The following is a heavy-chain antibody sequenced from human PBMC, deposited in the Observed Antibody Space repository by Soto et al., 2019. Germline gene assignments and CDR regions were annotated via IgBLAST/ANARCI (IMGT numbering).Heavy chain of an antibody. J-gene: IGHJ5*02. CDR3: ARDPYDFWSGYRNWFDP. CDR2: ISAYNGNT. V-gene: IGHV1-18*04. CDR1: GYTFTSYG. Sequence: ASVKVSCKASGYTFTSYGISWVRQAPGQGLEWMGWISAYNGNTNYAQKLQGRATMTTDTSTSTAYMELRSLRSDDTAVYYCARDPYDFWSGYRNWFDPWGQGTLVTVSS. D-gene: IGHD3-3*01.